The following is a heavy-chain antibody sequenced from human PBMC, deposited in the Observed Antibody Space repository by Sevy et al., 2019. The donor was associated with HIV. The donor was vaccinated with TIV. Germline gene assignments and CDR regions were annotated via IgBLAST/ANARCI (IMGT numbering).Heavy chain of an antibody. V-gene: IGHV3-20*01. D-gene: IGHD3-22*01. CDR1: GFTFDDYA. J-gene: IGHJ3*02. CDR2: INWKTDNV. Sequence: GGSLRLSCAASGFTFDDYAMSWVRQAPGKGLEWVSAINWKTDNVGYADSVKGRFTISRDNAKRSLYLQMNSLRPEDTALYHCARNTYYLDSTGCGAFDIWGQGIMVTVSS. CDR3: ARNTYYLDSTGCGAFDI.